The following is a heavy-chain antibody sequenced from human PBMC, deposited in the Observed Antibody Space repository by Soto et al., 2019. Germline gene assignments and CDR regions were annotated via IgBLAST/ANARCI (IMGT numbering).Heavy chain of an antibody. V-gene: IGHV6-1*01. CDR2: TYYRSKWYS. Sequence: SETLSLTCDISGDSVSSKSAAWTWIRQSPSRGLEFLGRTYYRSKWYSAYAVSVKSRITINPDTSKNQFSLQLSSVTPEDTAVYYCARVPYGILTCSPCYCYDCMDVWGQGTTVTSP. J-gene: IGHJ6*02. CDR3: ARVPYGILTCSPCYCYDCMDV. CDR1: GDSVSSKSAA. D-gene: IGHD3-9*01.